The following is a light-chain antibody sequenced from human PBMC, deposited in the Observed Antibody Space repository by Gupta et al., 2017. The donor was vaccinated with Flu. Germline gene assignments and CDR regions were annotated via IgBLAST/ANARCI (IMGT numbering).Light chain of an antibody. CDR2: DVS. Sequence: VSGSPGQSVTISCTGTSSDVAYNFVSWHQHHPGEAPKLLIYDVSRRPSGISYRFSGSNFGSTASLTISGLQVEDEAVYFCSSYTSSTARVFGTGTEVTVL. CDR3: SSYTSSTARV. CDR1: SSDVAYNF. V-gene: IGLV2-14*03. J-gene: IGLJ1*01.